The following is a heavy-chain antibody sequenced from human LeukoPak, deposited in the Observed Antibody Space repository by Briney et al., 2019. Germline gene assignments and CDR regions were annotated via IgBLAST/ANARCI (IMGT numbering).Heavy chain of an antibody. CDR2: IYWDDDK. V-gene: IGHV2-5*02. Sequence: SGPTLVKPTRPLTLTCTFSGFSLRTSGVGVGWIRQPPGKALEWLALIYWDDDKRYSPSLKTRLTITADTSKNQAVLTMTNMDALDTATYYCAHSGGYCSSSTCYDHFDSWGQGTLVTVSS. CDR1: GFSLRTSGVG. J-gene: IGHJ4*02. D-gene: IGHD2-2*01. CDR3: AHSGGYCSSSTCYDHFDS.